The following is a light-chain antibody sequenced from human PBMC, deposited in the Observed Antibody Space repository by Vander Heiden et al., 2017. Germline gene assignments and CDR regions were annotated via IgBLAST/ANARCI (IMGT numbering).Light chain of an antibody. CDR3: QQVNSFLGVT. CDR1: QRISSF. Sequence: MLLTQSPSSLSASVGHLITISCPASQRISSFVAWYQQKPGKAPKLLIYDASTLQSEVASRFSGSGSGTEFTRSISGLQPEDIATYYCQQVNSFLGVTCGPGTKVDIK. J-gene: IGKJ3*01. CDR2: DAS. V-gene: IGKV1-9*01.